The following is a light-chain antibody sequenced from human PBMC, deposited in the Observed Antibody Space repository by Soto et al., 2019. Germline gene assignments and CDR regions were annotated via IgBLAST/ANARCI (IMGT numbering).Light chain of an antibody. V-gene: IGLV1-40*01. Sequence: QPVLTQAASVSGTPGQRFTLPYTANSSNLGAGYDVHWYQQLPGAATKLGIFGNRSRPSGVPERFSGSKSGTSASLAITGLQAEDEADYYCQAYDYSLTAAMFGGGTKVNVL. CDR1: SSNLGAGYD. CDR3: QAYDYSLTAAM. CDR2: GNR. J-gene: IGLJ3*02.